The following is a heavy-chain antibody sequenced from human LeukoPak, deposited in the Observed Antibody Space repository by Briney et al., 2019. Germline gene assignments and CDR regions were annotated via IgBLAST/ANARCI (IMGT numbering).Heavy chain of an antibody. Sequence: PSETLSLTCTVSGDSISTSNSYWGWIRQPPGKGLEWIGSIYYSGNTYYNASLKSRVTISVDTSKNQFSLKLSSVTAADTAVYYCAILPGDYGGGFGYWGQGTLVTVSS. J-gene: IGHJ4*02. V-gene: IGHV4-39*07. D-gene: IGHD4-17*01. CDR2: IYYSGNT. CDR1: GDSISTSNSY. CDR3: AILPGDYGGGFGY.